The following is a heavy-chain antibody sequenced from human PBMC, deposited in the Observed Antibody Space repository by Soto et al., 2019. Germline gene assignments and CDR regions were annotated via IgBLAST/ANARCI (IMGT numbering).Heavy chain of an antibody. CDR3: AKKAVAYYYDSPDAFDI. V-gene: IGHV3-30*18. CDR1: GFTFSSYG. D-gene: IGHD3-22*01. Sequence: GGSLRLSCAASGFTFSSYGMHWVRQAPGKGLERVAVISYDGSNKYYADSVKGRFTISRDNSKNTLYLQMNSLRAEDTAVYYCAKKAVAYYYDSPDAFDIWGQGTMVTVSS. CDR2: ISYDGSNK. J-gene: IGHJ3*02.